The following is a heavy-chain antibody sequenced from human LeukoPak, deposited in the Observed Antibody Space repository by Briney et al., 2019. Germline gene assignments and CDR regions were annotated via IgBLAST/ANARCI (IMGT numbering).Heavy chain of an antibody. CDR3: ARDPDIVVVPAAMGFDP. Sequence: GSVKVSCKASGYTFTGYYMNWVRQAPGQGLEWMGWINPNSGGTNYAQKFQGRVTMTRDTSISTAYMELSRLRSDDTAVYYCARDPDIVVVPAAMGFDPWGQGTLVTVSS. CDR1: GYTFTGYY. J-gene: IGHJ5*02. CDR2: INPNSGGT. V-gene: IGHV1-2*02. D-gene: IGHD2-2*01.